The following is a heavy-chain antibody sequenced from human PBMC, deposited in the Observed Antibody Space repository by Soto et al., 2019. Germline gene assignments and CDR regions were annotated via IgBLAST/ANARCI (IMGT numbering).Heavy chain of an antibody. Sequence: EVPLLESGGGLVQPGGSLRLSCAASGFTFSSYAMSWVRQAPGKGLEWVSAISGSGGSTYYADSVKGRFTISRDNSKNTLYLQMNSLRAEDTAVYYCATRPSGYSSGYYWGQGTLVTVSS. CDR2: ISGSGGST. J-gene: IGHJ4*02. CDR3: ATRPSGYSSGYY. V-gene: IGHV3-23*01. D-gene: IGHD6-19*01. CDR1: GFTFSSYA.